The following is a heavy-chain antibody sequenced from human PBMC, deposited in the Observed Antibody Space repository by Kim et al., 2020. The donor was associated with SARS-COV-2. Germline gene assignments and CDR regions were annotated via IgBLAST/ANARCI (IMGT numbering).Heavy chain of an antibody. Sequence: SETLSLTCAVYGGSFSGYYWSWIRQPPGKGLEWIGEINHSGSTNYNPSLKSRVTISVDTSKNQFSLKLSSVTAADTAVYYCARGLEGIAAAGTSGNWFDPWGQGTLVTVSS. J-gene: IGHJ5*02. CDR2: INHSGST. V-gene: IGHV4-34*01. D-gene: IGHD6-13*01. CDR1: GGSFSGYY. CDR3: ARGLEGIAAAGTSGNWFDP.